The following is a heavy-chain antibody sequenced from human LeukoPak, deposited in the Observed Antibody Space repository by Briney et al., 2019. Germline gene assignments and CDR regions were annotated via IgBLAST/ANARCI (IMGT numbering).Heavy chain of an antibody. Sequence: QPGRSLRLSCAASGLTFSNYWMSWVRQAPGKGLEWVAFASHDGSKKYYADSVKGRFTISRDNSKNTLYLQVNSLRAEDTAMYYCARETVGDFWSGYYTSYFDYWGQGTLVTVSS. CDR2: ASHDGSKK. V-gene: IGHV3-30-3*01. J-gene: IGHJ4*02. D-gene: IGHD3-3*01. CDR1: GLTFSNYW. CDR3: ARETVGDFWSGYYTSYFDY.